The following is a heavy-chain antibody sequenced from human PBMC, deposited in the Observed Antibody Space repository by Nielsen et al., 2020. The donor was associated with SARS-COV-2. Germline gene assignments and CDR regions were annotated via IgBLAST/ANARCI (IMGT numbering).Heavy chain of an antibody. CDR3: ATLSRGPNYGMDV. J-gene: IGHJ6*02. V-gene: IGHV3-9*01. CDR1: GFTFDDYA. CDR2: ISWNSGSI. Sequence: SLKISCAASGFTFDDYARHWVRQPPGKGLEWVSGISWNSGSIGYADSVKGRFTISRDNAKNSLYLQMNSLRAEDTALYYCATLSRGPNYGMDVWGQGTTVTVSS.